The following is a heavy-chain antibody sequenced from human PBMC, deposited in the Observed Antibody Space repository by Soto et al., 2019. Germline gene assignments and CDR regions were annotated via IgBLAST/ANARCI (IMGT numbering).Heavy chain of an antibody. D-gene: IGHD2-2*01. V-gene: IGHV3-21*01. CDR1: GFTFSSYS. Sequence: PGGALRLSCAASGFTFSSYSMIWVRQAPGKGLEWVSSISSSSSYIYYADSVKGRFTISRDNAKNSLYLQMNSLRAEDTAVYYCARDRVAGCGSTSCYVNPFDYWGQGTLVTVSS. CDR2: ISSSSSYI. CDR3: ARDRVAGCGSTSCYVNPFDY. J-gene: IGHJ4*02.